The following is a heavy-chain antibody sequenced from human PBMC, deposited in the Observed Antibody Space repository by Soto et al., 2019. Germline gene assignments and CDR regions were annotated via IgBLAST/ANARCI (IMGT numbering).Heavy chain of an antibody. J-gene: IGHJ4*02. CDR1: GFAFVNYW. CDR2: LNNDGTAT. Sequence: GSLRLSCAVSGFAFVNYWMCWVRQAPGKGLAWVSCLNNDGTATFYADSVKGRFTISRDNAKNTLSLQMNSLRAEDTAVYYCTSVHEYWGQGTPVTVSS. V-gene: IGHV3-74*01. CDR3: TSVHEY.